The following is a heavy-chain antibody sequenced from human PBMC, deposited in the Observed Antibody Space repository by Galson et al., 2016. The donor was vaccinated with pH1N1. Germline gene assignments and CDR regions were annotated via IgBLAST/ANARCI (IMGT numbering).Heavy chain of an antibody. J-gene: IGHJ3*02. Sequence: LRLSCAPSTFSLSRYGMDWVRQAPGKGLEWVAFILADGSDNYYSDSVKGRFTLSRDSSKNTLYLQMNSLRPEDTAVYFCARGSNYAFEIWGQGTMVTVSS. CDR1: TFSLSRYG. CDR3: ARGSNYAFEI. V-gene: IGHV3-30*02. CDR2: ILADGSDN.